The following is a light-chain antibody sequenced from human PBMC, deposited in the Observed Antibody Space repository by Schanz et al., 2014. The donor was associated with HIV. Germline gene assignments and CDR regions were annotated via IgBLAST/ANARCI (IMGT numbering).Light chain of an antibody. V-gene: IGLV1-51*01. CDR3: ATWDTNLSAGV. J-gene: IGLJ2*01. Sequence: QSVLTQPPSVSAAPGQKVTISCSGSSSNIGTNYVSWYQQLPGTAPKLLIYDNNERPSGIPDRFSGSKSGTSATLGITGLQTGDEADYYCATWDTNLSAGVFGGGTKLTVL. CDR2: DNN. CDR1: SSNIGTNY.